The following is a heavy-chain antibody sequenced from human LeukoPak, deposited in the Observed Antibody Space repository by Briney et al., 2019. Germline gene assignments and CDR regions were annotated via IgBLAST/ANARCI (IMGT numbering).Heavy chain of an antibody. V-gene: IGHV3-74*01. CDR2: ITSDGSTT. CDR3: ARDRSGSQYYIDV. CDR1: GFTFSSYS. Sequence: PGGSLRLSCAASGFTFSSYSMNWVRQAPGKGLEWVSRITSDGSTTSYADSVKGRFTISRDNARNTLYLQMNSLRAEDTAVYYCARDRSGSQYYIDVWGKGATVTVSS. D-gene: IGHD1-26*01. J-gene: IGHJ6*03.